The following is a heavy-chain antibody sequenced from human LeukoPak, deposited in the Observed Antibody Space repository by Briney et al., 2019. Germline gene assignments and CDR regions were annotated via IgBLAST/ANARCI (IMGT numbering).Heavy chain of an antibody. J-gene: IGHJ5*02. CDR2: IYYSGST. Sequence: PSETLSLTCTASGGSISSSSYYWGWIRQPPGKGLEWIGSIYYSGSTYYNPSLKSRVTISVDTSKNQFSLKLSSVTAADTAVYYCARRVGATDWFDPWGQGTLVTVSS. CDR3: ARRVGATDWFDP. D-gene: IGHD1-26*01. V-gene: IGHV4-39*07. CDR1: GGSISSSSYY.